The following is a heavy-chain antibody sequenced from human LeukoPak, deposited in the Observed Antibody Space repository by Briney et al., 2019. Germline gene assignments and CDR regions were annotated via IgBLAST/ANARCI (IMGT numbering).Heavy chain of an antibody. CDR3: ARVGVAATPYYFDY. J-gene: IGHJ4*02. D-gene: IGHD2-15*01. V-gene: IGHV4-39*07. CDR1: GGSISSSSYY. Sequence: SETLSLTCTVSGGSISSSSYYWGWNRQPPGKGLEWIGSIYYSGSTYYNPSLKSRVTISVDTSKNQFSLKLSSVTAADTAVYYCARVGVAATPYYFDYWGQGTLVTVSS. CDR2: IYYSGST.